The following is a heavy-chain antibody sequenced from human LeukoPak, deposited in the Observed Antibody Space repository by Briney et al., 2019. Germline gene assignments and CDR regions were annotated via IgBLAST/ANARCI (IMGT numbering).Heavy chain of an antibody. CDR3: ARGRLAAAPYFDY. CDR2: IFYSGST. CDR1: GGSISSYY. Sequence: SETLSLTCSVSGGSISSYYWTWIRQSPGKELEWIGYIFYSGSTNYNPSLKSRVTMSIDTSKNQFSLKLSSVTAADTAVYYCARGRLAAAPYFDYWGQGTLVTVSS. J-gene: IGHJ4*02. V-gene: IGHV4-59*01. D-gene: IGHD6-13*01.